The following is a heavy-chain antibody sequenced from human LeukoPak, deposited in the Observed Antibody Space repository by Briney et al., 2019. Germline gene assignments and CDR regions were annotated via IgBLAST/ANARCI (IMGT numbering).Heavy chain of an antibody. V-gene: IGHV3-30*04. CDR1: GFTFSSYA. Sequence: GRSLRLSCAASGFTFSSYAMHWVRQAPGKGLEWVALISYDGSNKYYADSVKGRFTISRDNSKNTLYLQMNSLRAEDTAVYYCARSDCSSTSCYRSDAFDIWGQGTMVTVSS. CDR3: ARSDCSSTSCYRSDAFDI. J-gene: IGHJ3*02. CDR2: ISYDGSNK. D-gene: IGHD2-2*01.